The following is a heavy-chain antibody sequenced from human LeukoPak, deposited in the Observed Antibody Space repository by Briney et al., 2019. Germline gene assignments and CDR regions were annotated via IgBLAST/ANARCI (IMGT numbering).Heavy chain of an antibody. Sequence: GESLKISCKGSGYSFTNYWIGWVRQMPGKGLEWLGIIFPGDSDTRYSTSFQGQVTISADKSIDTAYLQWRSLKASDTAMYYCARNVIYCGGDCLRDFDYWGQGTLVTVSS. D-gene: IGHD2-21*02. CDR1: GYSFTNYW. V-gene: IGHV5-51*01. CDR3: ARNVIYCGGDCLRDFDY. J-gene: IGHJ4*02. CDR2: IFPGDSDT.